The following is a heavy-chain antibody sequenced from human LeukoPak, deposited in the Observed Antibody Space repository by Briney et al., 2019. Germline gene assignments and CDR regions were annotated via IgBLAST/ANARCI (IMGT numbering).Heavy chain of an antibody. CDR3: ARLLAVAGIRFDP. J-gene: IGHJ5*02. D-gene: IGHD6-19*01. V-gene: IGHV5-51*01. CDR1: GYSFTSYW. Sequence: GASVKVSCKGSGYSFTSYWIGWVRQMPGKGLEWMGIIYPGDSDTRYSPSFQGQVTISADKSISTAYLQWSSLKASDTAMYYCARLLAVAGIRFDPWGQGTLVTVSS. CDR2: IYPGDSDT.